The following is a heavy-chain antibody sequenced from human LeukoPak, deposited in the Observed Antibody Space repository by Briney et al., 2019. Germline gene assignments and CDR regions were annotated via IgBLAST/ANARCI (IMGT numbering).Heavy chain of an antibody. J-gene: IGHJ4*02. V-gene: IGHV3-11*01. CDR1: GFTFSDYY. D-gene: IGHD2-15*01. CDR3: AKERGGKDIVVVVAANLDY. CDR2: ISSSGSTI. Sequence: GGSLRLSCAASGFTFSDYYMSWIRQAPGKGLEWVSYISSSGSTIYYADSVKGRFTISRDNAKNSLYLQMNSLRAEDTAVYYCAKERGGKDIVVVVAANLDYWGQGTLVTVSS.